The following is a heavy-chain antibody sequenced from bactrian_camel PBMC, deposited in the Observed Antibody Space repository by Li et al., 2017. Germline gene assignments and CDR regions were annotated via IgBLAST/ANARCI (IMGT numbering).Heavy chain of an antibody. CDR3: ALRAWCLRPISAIDFGY. CDR1: GFTFSNYY. D-gene: IGHD2*01. J-gene: IGHJ6*01. CDR2: ISTWDEDGFP. V-gene: IGHV3S40*01. Sequence: VQLVESGGNLVQPGGSLRLSCAASGFTFSNYYMNWVRQAPGKEREAVAAISTWDEDGFPYYPDSNKGQFTISQNNAKNTVYLQMDNLKPEDTGMYYCALRAWCLRPISAIDFGYWGQGTQVTVS.